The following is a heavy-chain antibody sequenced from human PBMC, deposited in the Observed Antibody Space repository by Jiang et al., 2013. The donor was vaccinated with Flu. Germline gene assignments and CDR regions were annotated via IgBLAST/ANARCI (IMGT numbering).Heavy chain of an antibody. CDR2: MNPNSGNT. CDR1: GYTFTSYD. Sequence: SGAEVKKPGSSVKVSCKASGYTFTSYDINWVRQATGQGLEWMGWMNPNSGNTGYAQKFQGRVTMTRNTSISTAYMELSSLRSEDTAVYYCAITIAVAGNNDYWGQGTLVTVSS. D-gene: IGHD6-19*01. V-gene: IGHV1-8*01. J-gene: IGHJ4*02. CDR3: AITIAVAGNNDY.